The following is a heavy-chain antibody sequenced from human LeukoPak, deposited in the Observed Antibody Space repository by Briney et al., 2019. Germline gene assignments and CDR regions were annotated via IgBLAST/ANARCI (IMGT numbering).Heavy chain of an antibody. CDR1: GYTFTSYD. Sequence: ASVKVSCKASGYTFTSYDINWVRQATGQGLEWMGWMNPNSGNTGYAQKFQGRVTMTRNTSISTAYMELSSLRSEDTAVYYCVRGSDDYGDYGDWGQGTLVTVSS. CDR2: MNPNSGNT. CDR3: VRGSDDYGDYGD. D-gene: IGHD4-17*01. V-gene: IGHV1-8*01. J-gene: IGHJ4*02.